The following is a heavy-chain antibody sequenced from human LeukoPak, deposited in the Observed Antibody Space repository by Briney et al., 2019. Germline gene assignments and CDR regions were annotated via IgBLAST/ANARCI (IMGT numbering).Heavy chain of an antibody. V-gene: IGHV3-7*04. CDR1: GFTFSDFW. CDR2: IHPEGNEK. J-gene: IGHJ4*02. CDR3: ARGDAFSGDH. Sequence: TGGSLRLSCAVSGFTFSDFWMSWVRQAPGRGLVWVANIHPEGNEKYHVESVKGRFTISRDNAKNSLFLQMNGLRVEDTAVYYCARGDAFSGDHWGQGTLVTVSS.